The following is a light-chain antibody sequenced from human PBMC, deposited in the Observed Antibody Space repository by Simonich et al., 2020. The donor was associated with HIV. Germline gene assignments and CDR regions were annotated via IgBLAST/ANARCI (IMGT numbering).Light chain of an antibody. Sequence: QSALTQPASVSGSPGQSITISCTGTSSNVGNYNLVSWYQQNPAKAPKLMIYEGNKRPSGVSKRFSGSKSGNTASLTISGLQAEDEADYYCCSYAGGSTWVFGGGTKLTVL. J-gene: IGLJ3*02. CDR3: CSYAGGSTWV. CDR2: EGN. V-gene: IGLV2-23*01. CDR1: SSNVGNYNL.